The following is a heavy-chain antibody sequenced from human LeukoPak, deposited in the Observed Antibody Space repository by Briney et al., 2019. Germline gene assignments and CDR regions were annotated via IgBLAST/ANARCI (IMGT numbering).Heavy chain of an antibody. Sequence: SETLSLTCAVYGGSFSGYYWSWIRQPPGKGLEWIGEINHSGSTNYNPSLKSRVIISVDRSKNQFSLKLSSVTAADTAVYYCARGFTNTFDYWGQGTLVTVSS. CDR1: GGSFSGYY. CDR3: ARGFTNTFDY. CDR2: INHSGST. D-gene: IGHD2-2*01. V-gene: IGHV4-34*01. J-gene: IGHJ4*02.